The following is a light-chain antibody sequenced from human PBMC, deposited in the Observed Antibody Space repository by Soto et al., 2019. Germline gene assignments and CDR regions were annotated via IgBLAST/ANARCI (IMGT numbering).Light chain of an antibody. CDR3: SSYARGSVTHVI. CDR1: SSDIGGYNY. Sequence: QSALTQPASVSGSPGQSITMSCTGTSSDIGGYNYVSWYQLHPGTAPKLLIFEVSNRPSGVSDRFSASKSGNTASLTISGLQAEDEAEYHCSSYARGSVTHVIFGGGTKLTVL. J-gene: IGLJ2*01. V-gene: IGLV2-14*01. CDR2: EVS.